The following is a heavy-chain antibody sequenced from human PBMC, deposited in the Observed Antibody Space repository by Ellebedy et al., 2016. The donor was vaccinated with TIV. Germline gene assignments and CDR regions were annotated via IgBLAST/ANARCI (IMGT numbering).Heavy chain of an antibody. D-gene: IGHD3-22*01. V-gene: IGHV1-2*02. Sequence: ASVKVSXKASGYTFTGYYMHWVRQAPGQGLEWMGWINPNSGGTNYAQNFQGRFTMTRDTSISTAYMELSRLRSDDTAVYYCARGYDSSGYYYLDYWGQGTLVTVSS. CDR2: INPNSGGT. CDR1: GYTFTGYY. J-gene: IGHJ4*02. CDR3: ARGYDSSGYYYLDY.